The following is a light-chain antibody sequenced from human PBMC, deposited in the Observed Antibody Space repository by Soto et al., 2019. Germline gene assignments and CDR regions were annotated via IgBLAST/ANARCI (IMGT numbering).Light chain of an antibody. Sequence: DIGMTQSPLSPSVTPGQPASISCKSSQSLLYVDGKTYLYWYLQKSGQPPQLLIYEVFNRISGVPDRFSGSGSGTDFTLKISRVEAEDVGVYYCMQGIQLPRTFGQGTKVEIK. V-gene: IGKV2D-29*01. CDR2: EVF. CDR3: MQGIQLPRT. CDR1: QSLLYVDGKTY. J-gene: IGKJ1*01.